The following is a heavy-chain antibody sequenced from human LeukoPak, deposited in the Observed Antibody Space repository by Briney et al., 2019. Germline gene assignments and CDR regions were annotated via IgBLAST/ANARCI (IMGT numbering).Heavy chain of an antibody. J-gene: IGHJ4*02. CDR1: GGSFSGYY. V-gene: IGHV4-34*01. CDR2: INHSGST. Sequence: SETLSLTCAVYGGSFSGYYWSWIRQPPGKGLEWIGEINHSGSTNYNPSLKSRVTISVDTSKNQFPLKLSSVTAADTAVYYCARPARYGDYEVSDYWGQGTLVTVFS. CDR3: ARPARYGDYEVSDY. D-gene: IGHD4-17*01.